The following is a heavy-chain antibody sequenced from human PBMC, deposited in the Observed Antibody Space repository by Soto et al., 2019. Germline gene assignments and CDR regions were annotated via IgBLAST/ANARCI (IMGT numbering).Heavy chain of an antibody. Sequence: SLRLSCAASGFTFSDYYISWIRQAPGKLLGLVSYISNNGSTIYYAHNVQGRVTISRDKAKNTVYMQLNSLRADDTAVYYCARGGPEVATNANYLYGMDVWGQGTTVTVSS. J-gene: IGHJ6*02. V-gene: IGHV3-11*01. CDR3: ARGGPEVATNANYLYGMDV. D-gene: IGHD5-12*01. CDR1: GFTFSDYY. CDR2: ISNNGSTI.